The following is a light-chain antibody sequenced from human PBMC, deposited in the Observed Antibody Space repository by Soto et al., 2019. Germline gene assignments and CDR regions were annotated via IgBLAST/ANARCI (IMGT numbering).Light chain of an antibody. CDR2: EVN. J-gene: IGLJ1*01. V-gene: IGLV2-8*01. CDR3: SSFAVSNPFV. Sequence: QSALTQPPSASGSPGQSVTISCTGTSNDVGAYNYVSWYQQHPGKAPKVMIYEVNKRPSGVPDRFSGSKSGNTASLTVSGLQAEDEADYYCSSFAVSNPFVFGTGTKVTVL. CDR1: SNDVGAYNY.